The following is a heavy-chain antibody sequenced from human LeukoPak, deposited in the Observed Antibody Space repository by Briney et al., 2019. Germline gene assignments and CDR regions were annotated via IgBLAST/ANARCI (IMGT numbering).Heavy chain of an antibody. CDR3: ARDPGTETFDY. Sequence: SETLSLTCTVSGGSISSSSYYWGWIRQPPGKGLEWIGSIYYSGSTNYNPSLKSRVTISVDTSKNQFSLKLRSVTAADTAVYYCARDPGTETFDYWGQGTLVTVSS. CDR2: IYYSGST. CDR1: GGSISSSSYY. V-gene: IGHV4-39*07. J-gene: IGHJ4*02. D-gene: IGHD3-10*01.